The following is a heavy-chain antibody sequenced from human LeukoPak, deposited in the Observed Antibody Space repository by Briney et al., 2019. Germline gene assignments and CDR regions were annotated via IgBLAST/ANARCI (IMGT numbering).Heavy chain of an antibody. D-gene: IGHD3-3*01. CDR1: GFTFSSYA. V-gene: IGHV3-30-3*01. CDR3: ARDFWGGYFRLVDY. Sequence: GGPLRLSCAASGFTFSSYAMHWVRQAPGKGLEWVAVISYDGSNKYYADSVKGRFTISRDNSKNTLYLQMNSLRAEDTAVYYCARDFWGGYFRLVDYWGQGTLVTVSS. J-gene: IGHJ4*02. CDR2: ISYDGSNK.